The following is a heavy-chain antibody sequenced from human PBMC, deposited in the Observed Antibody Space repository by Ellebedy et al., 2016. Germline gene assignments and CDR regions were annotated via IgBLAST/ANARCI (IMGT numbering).Heavy chain of an antibody. V-gene: IGHV4-34*01. J-gene: IGHJ3*02. CDR2: INHSGST. Sequence: SEILSLTXAVYGGSFSGYYWSWIRQPPGKGLEWIGEINHSGSTNYNPSLKSRVTISVDTSKNQFSLKLSSVTAADTAVYYCAREGYCSGGSCYNAFDIWGQGTMVTVSS. CDR3: AREGYCSGGSCYNAFDI. D-gene: IGHD2-15*01. CDR1: GGSFSGYY.